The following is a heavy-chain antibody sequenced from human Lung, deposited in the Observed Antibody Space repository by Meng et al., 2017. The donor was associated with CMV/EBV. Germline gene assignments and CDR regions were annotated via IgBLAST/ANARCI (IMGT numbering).Heavy chain of an antibody. D-gene: IGHD2-15*01. Sequence: QGPLLQSGPEVKKPGASVRVSCKASGYTFGSYGICWVRQAPGQGLEWMGWFVNYVDTYPAPKFQGRVTMTTDTHTNTAFMELRSLTSDDTAVYYCASGTPGRSYCDYWGQGTLVTVSS. CDR1: GYTFGSYG. V-gene: IGHV1-18*01. J-gene: IGHJ4*02. CDR3: ASGTPGRSYCDY. CDR2: FVNYVDT.